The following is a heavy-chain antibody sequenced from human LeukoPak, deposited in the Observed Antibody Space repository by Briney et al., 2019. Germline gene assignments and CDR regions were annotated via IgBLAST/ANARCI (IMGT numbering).Heavy chain of an antibody. V-gene: IGHV3-74*01. J-gene: IGHJ4*02. D-gene: IGHD5-18*01. Sequence: GGSLRLSCAASGFTFSRFWIYWVRHAPGKGLVWVATIGNTETFYADSVTGRFTIPRDNSKNTVNLQMNRLRVEDTAIYYCAKDWIQFNRVFDCFDSWGQGTLVTVSS. CDR3: AKDWIQFNRVFDCFDS. CDR1: GFTFSRFW. CDR2: IGNTET.